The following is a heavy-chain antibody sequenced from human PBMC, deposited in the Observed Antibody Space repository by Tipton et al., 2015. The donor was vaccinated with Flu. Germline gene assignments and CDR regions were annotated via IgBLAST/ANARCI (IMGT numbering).Heavy chain of an antibody. CDR2: INQSGST. J-gene: IGHJ4*02. CDR1: GGSFSGYY. V-gene: IGHV4-34*01. CDR3: ARGTGHTNAYPDY. D-gene: IGHD1-1*01. Sequence: TLSLTCAVYGGSFSGYYWSWIRQPPGKGLEWIGEINQSGSTNYNPSLKSRVTISVDTSKNQFSLKVRSLTAADTAVYYCARGTGHTNAYPDYWGQGPLRTVSS.